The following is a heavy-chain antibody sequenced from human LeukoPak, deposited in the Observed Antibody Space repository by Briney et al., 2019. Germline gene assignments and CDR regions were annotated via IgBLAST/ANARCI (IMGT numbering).Heavy chain of an antibody. CDR2: IYTRGST. V-gene: IGHV4-4*07. D-gene: IGHD2-15*01. Sequence: SETLSLTYTVSGGSINNYYWSWIRQPAGKGLEWIGRIYTRGSTNYNPSLKSRVTMSVDTSKNQFSPKLSSVTAADTAVYYCARGRYCSADICSGGDAFDIWGQGTMVSVSS. J-gene: IGHJ3*02. CDR1: GGSINNYY. CDR3: ARGRYCSADICSGGDAFDI.